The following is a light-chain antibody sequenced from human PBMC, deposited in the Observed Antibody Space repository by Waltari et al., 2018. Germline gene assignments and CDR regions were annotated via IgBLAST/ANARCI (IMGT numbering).Light chain of an antibody. V-gene: IGLV1-51*01. CDR1: PPNIGNTY. J-gene: IGLJ3*02. CDR3: GSWDSSLGIGV. CDR2: EDN. Sequence: SVLTQAPSVSAAPGQTVTIPCSGTPPNIGNTYVSWYQQLPGAAPKIVIYEDNRRPSGIPDRFSGSKSGASATLGITGLQTGDEADYYCGSWDSSLGIGVLGGGTRLTVL.